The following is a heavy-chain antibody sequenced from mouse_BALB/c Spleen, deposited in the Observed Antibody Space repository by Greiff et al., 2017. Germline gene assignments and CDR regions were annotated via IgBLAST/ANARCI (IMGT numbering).Heavy chain of an antibody. V-gene: IGHV1S81*02. D-gene: IGHD4-1*01. J-gene: IGHJ2*01. CDR2: INPSNGRT. CDR1: GYTFTSYW. CDR3: ARELGSDFDY. Sequence: VQLQQPGAELVKPGASVKLSCKASGYTFTSYWMHWVKQRPGQGLEWIGEINPSNGRTNYNEKFKSKATLTVDKSSSTAYMQLSSLTSEDSAVYYCARELGSDFDYWGQGTTLTVSS.